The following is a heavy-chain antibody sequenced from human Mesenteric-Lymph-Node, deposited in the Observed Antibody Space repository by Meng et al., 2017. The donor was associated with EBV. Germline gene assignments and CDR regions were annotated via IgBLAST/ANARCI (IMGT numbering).Heavy chain of an antibody. J-gene: IGHJ5*02. CDR3: ASAQCSGGGCPGGS. CDR2: IYHSGIT. D-gene: IGHD2-15*01. CDR1: GGPISSSNW. Sequence: QVQLQESGPGLVNPSGTLSLTCAGAGGPISSSNWWSWVRQPPGKGLEWIGEIYHSGITNYNPSLSSRVTMSVDKSKNQFSLNLISLTAADTAVYYCASAQCSGGGCPGGSWGQGTLVTVSS. V-gene: IGHV4-4*02.